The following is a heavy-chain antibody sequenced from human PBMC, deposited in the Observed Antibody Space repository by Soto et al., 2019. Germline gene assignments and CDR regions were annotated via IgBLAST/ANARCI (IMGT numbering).Heavy chain of an antibody. D-gene: IGHD1-26*01. J-gene: IGHJ3*02. CDR3: AKDILGGWELPNDAFDI. Sequence: GGSLRLSCAASGFTFSSYAMSWVRQAPGKGLEWVSAISGSGGSTYYADSVKGRFTISRDNSKNTLYLQMNSLRAEDTAVYYCAKDILGGWELPNDAFDIWGQGTMVTVSS. V-gene: IGHV3-23*01. CDR1: GFTFSSYA. CDR2: ISGSGGST.